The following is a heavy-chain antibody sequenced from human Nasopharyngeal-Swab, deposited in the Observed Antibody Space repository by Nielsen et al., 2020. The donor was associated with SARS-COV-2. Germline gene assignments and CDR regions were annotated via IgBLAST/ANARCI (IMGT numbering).Heavy chain of an antibody. Sequence: GEALKISCAASGFTFSSYGMHWVRQATGKGLEWVSAIGTAGDTYYPGSVKGRFTISRENAKNSLYLQMNSLRAGDTAVYYCARAVGYCSSTSCYYYYGMDVWGQGTTVTVSS. D-gene: IGHD2-2*03. V-gene: IGHV3-13*04. CDR1: GFTFSSYG. CDR3: ARAVGYCSSTSCYYYYGMDV. CDR2: IGTAGDT. J-gene: IGHJ6*02.